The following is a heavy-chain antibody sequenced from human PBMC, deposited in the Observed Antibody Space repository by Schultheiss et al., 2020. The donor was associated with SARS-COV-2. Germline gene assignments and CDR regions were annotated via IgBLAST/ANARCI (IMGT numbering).Heavy chain of an antibody. CDR1: GGSISSGSYY. CDR3: ARTTVTLSWFDP. D-gene: IGHD4-17*01. Sequence: SETLSLTCTVSGGSISSGSYYWSWIRQPAGKGLEWIGRIYTSGSTNYNPSLKSRVTISVDTSKNQFSLKLSSVTAADTAVYYCARTTVTLSWFDPWGQGTLVTVSS. CDR2: IYTSGST. V-gene: IGHV4-61*02. J-gene: IGHJ5*02.